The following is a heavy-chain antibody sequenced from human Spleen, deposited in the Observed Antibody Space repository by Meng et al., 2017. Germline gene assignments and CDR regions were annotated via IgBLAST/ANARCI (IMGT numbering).Heavy chain of an antibody. Sequence: GESLKISCAASGFTFSNAWMSWIRQAPGKGLEWVSTIGSSGGSTYYADSVKGRFTISRDNSKNTLYLQMNSLRAEDTAVYYCAKVGVVAATVGLTGFDPWGQGTLVTVSS. J-gene: IGHJ5*02. CDR1: GFTFSNAW. CDR3: AKVGVVAATVGLTGFDP. V-gene: IGHV3-23*01. D-gene: IGHD2-15*01. CDR2: IGSSGGST.